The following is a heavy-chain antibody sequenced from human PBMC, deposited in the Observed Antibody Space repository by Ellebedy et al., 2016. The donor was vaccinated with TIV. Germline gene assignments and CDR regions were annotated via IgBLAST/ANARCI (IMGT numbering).Heavy chain of an antibody. V-gene: IGHV4-30-2*01. CDR1: GGSISSGGYS. Sequence: MPSETLSLTCAVSGGSISSGGYSWNWIRQPPGKGLEWIGYIYHSGRAYYNPSLKSRITMSVARSKNQFSLKLSSGTAADTAIYYCASHRGFYSGWSFDDWGQGTLTTVSS. D-gene: IGHD5-12*01. J-gene: IGHJ4*02. CDR3: ASHRGFYSGWSFDD. CDR2: IYHSGRA.